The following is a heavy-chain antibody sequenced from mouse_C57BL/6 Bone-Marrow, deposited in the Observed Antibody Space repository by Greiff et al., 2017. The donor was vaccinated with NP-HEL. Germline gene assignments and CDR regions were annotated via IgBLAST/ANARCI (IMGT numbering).Heavy chain of an antibody. V-gene: IGHV1-69*01. CDR1: GYTFTSYW. CDR3: AREDYYDLDV. Sequence: VQLQQPGAELVMPGASVKLSCKASGYTFTSYWMHWVKQRPGQGLEWIGEIDSSDSYANYNQKFKGKSTLTVAKSSSTAYIQLSSLTSEDSAVYYCAREDYYDLDVCGTGTTVTGSS. CDR2: IDSSDSYA. J-gene: IGHJ1*03. D-gene: IGHD1-1*01.